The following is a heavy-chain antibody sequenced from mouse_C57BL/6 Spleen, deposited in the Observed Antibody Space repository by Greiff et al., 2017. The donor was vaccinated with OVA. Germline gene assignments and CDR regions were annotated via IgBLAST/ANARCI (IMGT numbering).Heavy chain of an antibody. CDR3: ARRMATVVARDAMDY. CDR1: GYTFTSYW. J-gene: IGHJ4*01. V-gene: IGHV1-59*01. CDR2: IDPSDSYT. Sequence: VQLQQPGAELVRPGTSVKLSCKASGYTFTSYWMHWVKQRPGQGLEWIGVIDPSDSYTNYNQKFKGKATLTVDTSSSTAYMQLSSLTSEDSAVYYCARRMATVVARDAMDYWGQGTSVTVSS. D-gene: IGHD1-1*01.